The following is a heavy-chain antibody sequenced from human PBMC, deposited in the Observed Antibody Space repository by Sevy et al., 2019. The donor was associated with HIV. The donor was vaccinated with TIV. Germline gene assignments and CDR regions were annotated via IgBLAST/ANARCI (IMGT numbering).Heavy chain of an antibody. D-gene: IGHD3-22*01. J-gene: IGHJ4*02. Sequence: GGSLRLSCEASGFPFNNYAMQWVRQAPGKGLEWVAFIRFDGSEKYYADSVKGRFTISRDNSKNTLFLQMTRLKTEDTAVYYCAKDRSYYERTLHFWGQGALVTVSS. V-gene: IGHV3-30*02. CDR1: GFPFNNYA. CDR3: AKDRSYYERTLHF. CDR2: IRFDGSEK.